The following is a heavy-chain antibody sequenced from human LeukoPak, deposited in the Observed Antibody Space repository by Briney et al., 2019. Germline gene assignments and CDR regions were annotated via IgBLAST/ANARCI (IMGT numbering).Heavy chain of an antibody. CDR1: GGSISSYY. V-gene: IGHV4-59*01. D-gene: IGHD6-13*01. CDR2: IYYSGST. CDR3: ARSGVITGIAAAGTFNYFDY. Sequence: SETLSLTCTVSGGSISSYYWSWIRQPPGKGREWIGYIYYSGSTNYNPSLKSRVTISVDTSKNQFSLKLSSVTAADTAVYYCARSGVITGIAAAGTFNYFDYWGQGTLVTVSS. J-gene: IGHJ4*02.